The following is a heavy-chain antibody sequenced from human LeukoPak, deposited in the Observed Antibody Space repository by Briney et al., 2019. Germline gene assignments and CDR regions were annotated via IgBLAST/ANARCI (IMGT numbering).Heavy chain of an antibody. CDR2: IYYSGST. V-gene: IGHV4-39*07. CDR3: ARDGYNPIDY. D-gene: IGHD5-24*01. J-gene: IGHJ4*02. CDR1: GGSISSYY. Sequence: SETLSLTCTVSGGSISSYYWGWIRQPPGKGLEWIGTIYYSGSTYYNPSLKSRVTISVDTSKNQFSLKLTSVTAADTAEYYCARDGYNPIDYWGQGTLVTVSS.